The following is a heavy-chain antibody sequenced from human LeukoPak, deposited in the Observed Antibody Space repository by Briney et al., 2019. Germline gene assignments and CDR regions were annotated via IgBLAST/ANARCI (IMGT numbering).Heavy chain of an antibody. D-gene: IGHD3/OR15-3a*01. CDR3: ASPSDTVSYDLPYFDY. CDR1: GGSISSSSYY. J-gene: IGHJ4*02. V-gene: IGHV4-39*01. CDR2: IYYSRST. Sequence: PSETLSLTCTVSGGSISSSSYYWGWIRQPPGKGLEWIVSIYYSRSTYYNPSLKSRVTISVDTSKNQFSLKLSSVTAADTAVYYCASPSDTVSYDLPYFDYWGQGTLVTVSS.